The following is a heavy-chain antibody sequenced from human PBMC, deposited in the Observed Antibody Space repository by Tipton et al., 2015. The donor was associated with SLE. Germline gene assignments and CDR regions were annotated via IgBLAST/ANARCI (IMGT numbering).Heavy chain of an antibody. CDR2: VYASGST. CDR3: VSSGCSAGPGAFDF. V-gene: IGHV4-61*02. J-gene: IGHJ3*01. CDR1: GGSLSIGYYY. D-gene: IGHD2-15*01. Sequence: TLSLTCSVSGGSLSIGYYYWSWIRQPAGKGLEWIGRVYASGSTHYNPSFNSRVIIAVETSKNQFSLKLTSVTAADTAVYYCVSSGCSAGPGAFDFWGQGTMVTISS.